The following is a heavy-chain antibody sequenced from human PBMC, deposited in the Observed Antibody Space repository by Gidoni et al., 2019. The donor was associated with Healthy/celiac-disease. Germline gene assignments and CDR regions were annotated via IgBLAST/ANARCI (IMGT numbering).Heavy chain of an antibody. CDR1: GGSFSGYY. CDR3: ARGRSGARGYFDY. Sequence: QVQLQQWGAGRLKPSETLSLTCAVYGGSFSGYYWSWIRQPPGKGLEWIGEINHSGSTNYNPSLKSRVTISVDTSKNQFSLKLSSVTAADTAVYYCARGRSGARGYFDYWGQGTLVTVSS. CDR2: INHSGST. V-gene: IGHV4-34*01. J-gene: IGHJ4*02. D-gene: IGHD3-16*01.